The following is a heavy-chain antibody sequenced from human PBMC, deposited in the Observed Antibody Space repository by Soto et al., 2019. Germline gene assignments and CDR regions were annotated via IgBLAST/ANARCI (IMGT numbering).Heavy chain of an antibody. J-gene: IGHJ4*02. CDR3: ARGLYGYSSSCCGDY. CDR2: INAGNGNT. V-gene: IGHV1-3*05. Sequence: QVQLVQSGAEDKKPGASVKVSCKASGYTFTSYAMHWVRQAPGQRLEWMGWINAGNGNTKYSQKFQGRVTITRDTSASTAYMELSSLRSEDTAVYYCARGLYGYSSSCCGDYWGQGTLVTVSS. D-gene: IGHD6-6*01. CDR1: GYTFTSYA.